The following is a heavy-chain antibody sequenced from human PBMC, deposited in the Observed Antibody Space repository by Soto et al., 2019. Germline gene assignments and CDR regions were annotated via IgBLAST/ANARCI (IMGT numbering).Heavy chain of an antibody. Sequence: GSLRLSCAASGFTFSSYAMKWVRQAPGKGLEWVSLIGESGTPTYYADSVKGRFTISRDNSGNTLFLEMYSLRAEDTALYYCARDSNYVGAFDIWGQGTMVTVSS. V-gene: IGHV3-23*01. CDR2: IGESGTPT. CDR1: GFTFSSYA. J-gene: IGHJ3*02. CDR3: ARDSNYVGAFDI. D-gene: IGHD4-4*01.